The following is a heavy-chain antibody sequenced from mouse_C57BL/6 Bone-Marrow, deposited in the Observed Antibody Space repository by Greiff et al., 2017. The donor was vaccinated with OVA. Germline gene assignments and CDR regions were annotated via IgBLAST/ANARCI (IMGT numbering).Heavy chain of an antibody. CDR2: IYPRDGST. D-gene: IGHD2-4*01. CDR3: ARRIYYDYGGFAY. J-gene: IGHJ3*01. V-gene: IGHV1-85*01. Sequence: QVQLKQSGPELVKPGASVKLSCKASGYTFTSYDINWVKQRPGQGLEWIGWIYPRDGSTKYNEKFKGKATLTVDTSSSTAYMELHSLTSEDSAVYFCARRIYYDYGGFAYWGQGTLVTVSA. CDR1: GYTFTSYD.